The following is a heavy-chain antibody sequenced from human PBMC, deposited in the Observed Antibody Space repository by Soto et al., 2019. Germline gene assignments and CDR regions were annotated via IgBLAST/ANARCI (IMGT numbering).Heavy chain of an antibody. CDR3: ASGGSSLNFDS. CDR2: ISFDGGNT. CDR1: GFTFNNYG. D-gene: IGHD6-6*01. Sequence: GGSLRLSCAASGFTFNNYGMHWVRQAPGKGLEWVVVISFDGGNTVYADSVKGRFTISRDNAKNTLYLQMNSLRAEDTAVYYCASGGSSLNFDSWGQGTLVTVSS. V-gene: IGHV3-30*03. J-gene: IGHJ4*02.